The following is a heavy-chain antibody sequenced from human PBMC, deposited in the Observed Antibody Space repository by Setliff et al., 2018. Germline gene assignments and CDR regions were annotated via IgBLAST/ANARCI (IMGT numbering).Heavy chain of an antibody. D-gene: IGHD3-3*01. CDR3: SRLVRFCTKTACQRLSGGEF. Sequence: SETLSLTCTVSGASLRSGSNYWGWFRQPAGKGLEWVGRIYTDGTTNYNPSLKSRVTMTRDTSTSTAYLELRSLGSDDTAVYYCSRLVRFCTKTACQRLSGGEFWGQGTLVTV. CDR2: IYTDGTT. V-gene: IGHV4-61*02. CDR1: GASLRSGSNY. J-gene: IGHJ4*02.